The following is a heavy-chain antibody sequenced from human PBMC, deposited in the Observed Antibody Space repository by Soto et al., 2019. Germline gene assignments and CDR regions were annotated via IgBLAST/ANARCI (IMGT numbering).Heavy chain of an antibody. V-gene: IGHV3-30-3*01. CDR3: AREYSSSWYSFLGYFDY. CDR2: ISYDGSNK. CDR1: GFTFSSYA. J-gene: IGHJ4*02. Sequence: GGSLRLSCAASGFTFSSYAMHWVRQAPGKGLEWVVVISYDGSNKYYADSVKGRFTISRDNSKNTLYLQMNSLRAEDTAVYYCAREYSSSWYSFLGYFDYWGQGTLVTVSS. D-gene: IGHD6-13*01.